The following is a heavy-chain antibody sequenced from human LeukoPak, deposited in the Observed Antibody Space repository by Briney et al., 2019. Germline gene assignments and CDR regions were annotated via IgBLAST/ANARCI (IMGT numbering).Heavy chain of an antibody. D-gene: IGHD5-24*01. CDR1: GGSISSYY. Sequence: KSSETLSLTCTVSGGSISSYYRSWIRQPAGKGLEWIGRIYTSGSTNYNPSLKSRVTMSVDTSKNQFSLKLSSVTAADTAVYYCARDGVGDGYTGAYFDYWGQGTLVTVSS. J-gene: IGHJ4*02. V-gene: IGHV4-4*07. CDR3: ARDGVGDGYTGAYFDY. CDR2: IYTSGST.